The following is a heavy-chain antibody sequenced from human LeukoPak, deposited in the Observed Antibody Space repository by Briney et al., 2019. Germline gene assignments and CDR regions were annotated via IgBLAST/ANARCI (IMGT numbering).Heavy chain of an antibody. CDR3: ARGRGGLIVGATGAPWFDP. CDR1: DGSISSGDYY. CDR2: IYYSGST. J-gene: IGHJ5*02. Sequence: PSETLSLTCTVSDGSISSGDYYWSWIRQPPGKGLEWIGYIYYSGSTYYNPSLKSRVTISVDTSKNQFSLKLSSVTAADTAVYYCARGRGGLIVGATGAPWFDPWGQGTLVTVSS. V-gene: IGHV4-30-4*08. D-gene: IGHD1-26*01.